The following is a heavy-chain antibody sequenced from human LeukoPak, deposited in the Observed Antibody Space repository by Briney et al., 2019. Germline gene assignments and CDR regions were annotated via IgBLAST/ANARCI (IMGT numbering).Heavy chain of an antibody. D-gene: IGHD5-24*01. J-gene: IGHJ5*02. CDR1: GFTFSSYS. Sequence: KPGGSLRLSCAASGFTFSSYSMNWVRQAPGKGLEWVSSISSSSSYIYYADSVKGRFTISRDNAKNSLYLQMNSVRAEDTAVYYCARDMGITTITWFDPWGQGTLVTVSS. CDR2: ISSSSSYI. CDR3: ARDMGITTITWFDP. V-gene: IGHV3-21*01.